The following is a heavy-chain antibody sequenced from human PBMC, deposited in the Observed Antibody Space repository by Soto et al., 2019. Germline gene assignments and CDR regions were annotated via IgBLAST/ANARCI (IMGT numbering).Heavy chain of an antibody. Sequence: SVKVSCKASGGTFSSYAISWVRQAPGQGLEWMGGIIPIFGTANYAQKFQGRVTITADKSTSTAYMELSSLRSEDTAVYYCARDQGSYYFTPFDYWGQGTPVTVSS. J-gene: IGHJ4*02. D-gene: IGHD1-26*01. CDR2: IIPIFGTA. V-gene: IGHV1-69*06. CDR3: ARDQGSYYFTPFDY. CDR1: GGTFSSYA.